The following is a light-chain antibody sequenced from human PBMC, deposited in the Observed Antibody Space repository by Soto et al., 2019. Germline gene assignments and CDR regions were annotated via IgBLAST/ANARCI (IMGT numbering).Light chain of an antibody. Sequence: EVVLTQSPATLSVSPGERVTLSCRASQTVGSNLAWYQHKPGQAPRLLISGASTRATGVPARFGGSGSGTEFALTITGLQSEDFTVYFCQQYNTRPQTFGQGTKVEIK. CDR2: GAS. CDR1: QTVGSN. V-gene: IGKV3-15*01. J-gene: IGKJ1*01. CDR3: QQYNTRPQT.